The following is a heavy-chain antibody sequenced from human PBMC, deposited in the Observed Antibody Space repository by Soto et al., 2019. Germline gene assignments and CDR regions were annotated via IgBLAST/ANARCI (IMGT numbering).Heavy chain of an antibody. V-gene: IGHV4-59*01. CDR2: IYHSGST. Sequence: SETLSLTCTVSGGSISTYYWSWIRQPPGKGLEWIGHIYHSGSTNSNPSLKSRVTISVDTSKNQFSLKLSSVTAADTAVYYCARGLERTWYFDLWGRGTLVTVSS. D-gene: IGHD1-1*01. CDR1: GGSISTYY. CDR3: ARGLERTWYFDL. J-gene: IGHJ2*01.